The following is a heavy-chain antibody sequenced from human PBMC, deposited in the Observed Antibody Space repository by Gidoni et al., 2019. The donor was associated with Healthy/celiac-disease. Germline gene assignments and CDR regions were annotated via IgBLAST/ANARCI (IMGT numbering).Heavy chain of an antibody. Sequence: QVQLVQSGAEVKKPGASVKVSCKASGYTFTSYDINWVRQATGQGLEWMGWMNPNSGNTGYAQKFQGRVTMTRNTSISTAYMELSSLRSEDTAVYYCARGVSDYYDSSGPDAFDIWGQGTMVTVSS. V-gene: IGHV1-8*01. CDR3: ARGVSDYYDSSGPDAFDI. J-gene: IGHJ3*02. CDR2: MNPNSGNT. CDR1: GYTFTSYD. D-gene: IGHD3-22*01.